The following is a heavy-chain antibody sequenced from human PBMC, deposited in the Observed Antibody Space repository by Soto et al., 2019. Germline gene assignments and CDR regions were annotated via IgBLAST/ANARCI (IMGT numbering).Heavy chain of an antibody. CDR2: ISGSGGST. Sequence: GGSLRLSCAASGFTFSSYAMSWVRQAPGKGLEWVSAISGSGGSTYYADSVKGRFTISRDNSKNTLYLQMNSLRAEDTAVYYCAKDRNYYVSGSSPVPTNYSDSRGQATLVTVPS. J-gene: IGHJ4*02. D-gene: IGHD3-10*01. CDR3: AKDRNYYVSGSSPVPTNYSDS. V-gene: IGHV3-23*01. CDR1: GFTFSSYA.